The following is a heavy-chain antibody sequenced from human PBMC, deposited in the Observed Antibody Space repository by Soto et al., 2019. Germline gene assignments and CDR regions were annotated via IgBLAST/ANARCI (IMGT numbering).Heavy chain of an antibody. V-gene: IGHV3-30*18. CDR1: GFTFSSYG. CDR2: ISYDGSNK. CDR3: AKGDLHDDFDCKGWQFGGMDV. D-gene: IGHD2-15*01. J-gene: IGHJ6*02. Sequence: PGGSLRLSCAASGFTFSSYGMHWVRQAPGKGLEWVAVISYDGSNKYYADSVKGRFTISRDNSKNTLYLQMNSLRAEDTAVYYCAKGDLHDDFDCKGWQFGGMDVRTQRNTVTVS.